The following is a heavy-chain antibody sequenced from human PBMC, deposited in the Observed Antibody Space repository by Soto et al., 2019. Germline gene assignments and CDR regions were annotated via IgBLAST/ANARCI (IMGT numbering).Heavy chain of an antibody. CDR1: GGSISNYY. Sequence: QVQLQESGPGLVKPSETLSLTCTVSGGSISNYYWSWIRQPPGKGLEWIGYIYHSGSTNHNPSLKSRVTISVDTSKNQISLKLSSVTAADTAVYYCARDRILPRLMITYGAVIDPFNDYWGQGTLVTVSS. V-gene: IGHV4-59*12. D-gene: IGHD3-16*02. CDR2: IYHSGST. CDR3: ARDRILPRLMITYGAVIDPFNDY. J-gene: IGHJ4*02.